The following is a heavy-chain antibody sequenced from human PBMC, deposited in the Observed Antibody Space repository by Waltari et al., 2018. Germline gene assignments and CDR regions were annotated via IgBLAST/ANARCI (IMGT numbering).Heavy chain of an antibody. J-gene: IGHJ4*02. CDR1: GGSISSGGYY. CDR2: IYYSGST. V-gene: IGHV4-31*03. D-gene: IGHD6-13*01. CDR3: ARDRGYSSSWYTGLDY. Sequence: QVQLQESGPGLVKPSQTLSLTCTVSGGSISSGGYYWSWIRQPPGKGLEWIGYIYYSGSTYYNPSLKSRVTISVDTSKNQFSLKLSSVTAADTAVYYCARDRGYSSSWYTGLDYWGQGTLVTVSS.